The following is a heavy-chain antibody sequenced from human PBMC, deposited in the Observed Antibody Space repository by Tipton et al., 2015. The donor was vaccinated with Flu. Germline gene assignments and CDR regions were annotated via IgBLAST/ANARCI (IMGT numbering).Heavy chain of an antibody. J-gene: IGHJ4*02. Sequence: QLVQSGAEVKKPGKSLKISCKASGYSFSTDWIGWVRQMPGKGLEWMGIIYPADSRTTYSPSFQGQVTISVDKSINTAYLQWSSLKASDTAMYYCVRPQIPYGIPAAFFFDSWGQGTLVTVSS. CDR2: IYPADSRT. D-gene: IGHD2-2*01. V-gene: IGHV5-51*03. CDR1: GYSFSTDW. CDR3: VRPQIPYGIPAAFFFDS.